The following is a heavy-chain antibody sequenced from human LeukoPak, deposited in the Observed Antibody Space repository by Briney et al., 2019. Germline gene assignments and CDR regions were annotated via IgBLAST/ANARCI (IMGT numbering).Heavy chain of an antibody. CDR1: GYTFTGYY. V-gene: IGHV1-2*02. J-gene: IGHJ4*02. D-gene: IGHD5-18*01. Sequence: ASVKVSCKASGYTFTGYYMHWVRRAPGQGLEWMGWINPNSGGTNYAQKFQGRVTLTRDTSISTTYMELSSLKSDDTAVYYCARDRGYTYGNYFDQWGQGTLVTVSS. CDR3: ARDRGYTYGNYFDQ. CDR2: INPNSGGT.